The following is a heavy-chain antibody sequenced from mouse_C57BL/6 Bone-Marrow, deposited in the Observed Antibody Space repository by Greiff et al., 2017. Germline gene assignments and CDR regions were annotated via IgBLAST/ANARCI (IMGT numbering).Heavy chain of an antibody. Sequence: QVQLQQSGAELVRPGTSVKVSCKASGYAFTNYLIEWVKQRPGQGLEWIGVINPGSGGTNYNEKFKGKATLTADKSSSTAYMQLSSLTSEDSAVYFCARRRELLLFAYWGQGTLVTVSA. J-gene: IGHJ3*01. CDR3: ARRRELLLFAY. V-gene: IGHV1-54*01. CDR2: INPGSGGT. D-gene: IGHD2-1*01. CDR1: GYAFTNYL.